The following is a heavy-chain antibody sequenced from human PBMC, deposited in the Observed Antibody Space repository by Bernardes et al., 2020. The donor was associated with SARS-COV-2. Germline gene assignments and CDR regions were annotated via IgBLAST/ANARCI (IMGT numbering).Heavy chain of an antibody. Sequence: GSLILSCAASGFTFSSYWMHLVRQAPGKGLVWVARINRDGSISTYADSVKGRFTISRDNAKNTYLQMSSLRAEDTAVYYCEREPTTGEFDYWGQGTLVTVSS. CDR2: INRDGSIS. CDR1: GFTFSSYW. V-gene: IGHV3-74*01. J-gene: IGHJ4*02. CDR3: EREPTTGEFDY. D-gene: IGHD1-26*01.